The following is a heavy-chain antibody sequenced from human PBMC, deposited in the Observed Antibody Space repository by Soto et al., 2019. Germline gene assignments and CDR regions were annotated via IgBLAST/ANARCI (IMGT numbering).Heavy chain of an antibody. CDR3: SRDDSVCFFT. V-gene: IGHV3-53*01. Sequence: PGGSLRLTCAASGFSVSSSHMNWVRQAPGKGPEWVSVIYSGGSTYYAVSVKGRFTISRDNSKNTRYLQMNSLESEDKAVYYFSRDDSVCFFTWAREPLVTVSS. J-gene: IGHJ5*02. CDR2: IYSGGST. CDR1: GFSVSSSH. D-gene: IGHD3-16*01.